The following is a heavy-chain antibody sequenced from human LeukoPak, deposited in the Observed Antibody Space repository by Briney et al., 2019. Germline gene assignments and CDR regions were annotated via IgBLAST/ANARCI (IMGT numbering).Heavy chain of an antibody. CDR3: AGGQMFTSGGFDN. CDR2: FYTGGNK. J-gene: IGHJ4*02. V-gene: IGHV3-53*01. CDR1: GFSVSDKY. D-gene: IGHD6-19*01. Sequence: GGSLRLSCAVSGFSVSDKYMSRVRQAPGKGLEWVSVFYTGGNKYYADFVKGRFTISRDNSNNMVFLQMNSLTVEDTALYYCAGGQMFTSGGFDNWGQGTLVTVSS.